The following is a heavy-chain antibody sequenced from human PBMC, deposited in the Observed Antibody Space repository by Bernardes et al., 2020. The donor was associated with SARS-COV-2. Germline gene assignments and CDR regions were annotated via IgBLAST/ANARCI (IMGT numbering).Heavy chain of an antibody. Sequence: SVKVSCKASGFTFTSSAVQWVRQARGQRLEWIGWIVVGSGNTNYAQKFQERVTITRDMSTSTAYMELSSLRSEDTAVYYCAAVLRLQNYYYYGMDVWGQGTTVTVSS. J-gene: IGHJ6*02. CDR3: AAVLRLQNYYYYGMDV. D-gene: IGHD3-3*01. CDR2: IVVGSGNT. V-gene: IGHV1-58*01. CDR1: GFTFTSSA.